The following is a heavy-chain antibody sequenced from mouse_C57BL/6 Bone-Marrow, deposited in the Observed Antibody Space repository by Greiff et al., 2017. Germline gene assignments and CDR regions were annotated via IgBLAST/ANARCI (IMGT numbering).Heavy chain of an antibody. J-gene: IGHJ2*01. D-gene: IGHD2-4*01. V-gene: IGHV1-53*01. CDR2: INPSNGGT. Sequence: VQLQQSGTELVKPGASVKLSCKASGYTFTSYWMHWVKQRPGQGLEWIGNINPSNGGTNYNEKFKSKATLTVDKSSSTAYMQLSSLTSEDSAVFYCARSGGLRRLDYWGQGTTLTVSS. CDR3: ARSGGLRRLDY. CDR1: GYTFTSYW.